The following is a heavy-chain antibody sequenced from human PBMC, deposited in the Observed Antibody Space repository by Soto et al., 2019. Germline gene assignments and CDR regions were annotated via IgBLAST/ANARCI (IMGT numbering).Heavy chain of an antibody. J-gene: IGHJ5*02. CDR1: GFTFGGYT. CDR3: ARGALGVTTTWWFDT. V-gene: IGHV3-21*01. D-gene: IGHD2-21*02. Sequence: PGGSLRLSCAASGFTFGGYTMNWVRQGPGKGLEWVSFISTTGSDVYYADSVKGRFTMSRDNAKNSAYLQMNSLRAEDTAMYYCARGALGVTTTWWFDTWDQGALVTVSS. CDR2: ISTTGSDV.